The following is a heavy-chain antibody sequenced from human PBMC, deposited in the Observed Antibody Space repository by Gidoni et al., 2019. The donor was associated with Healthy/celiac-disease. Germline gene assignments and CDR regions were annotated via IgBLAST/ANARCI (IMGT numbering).Heavy chain of an antibody. CDR1: GGSFSGYY. V-gene: IGHV4-34*01. J-gene: IGHJ5*02. CDR2: INHSGST. Sequence: QVQLQQWGAGLLKPSETLSLTCAVYGGSFSGYYWSWIRQPPGKGLEWIGEINHSGSTNYNPSLKSRVTISVDTSKNQFSLKLSSVTAADTAVYYCAAGVQLWFRWFDPWGQGTLVTVSS. CDR3: AAGVQLWFRWFDP. D-gene: IGHD5-18*01.